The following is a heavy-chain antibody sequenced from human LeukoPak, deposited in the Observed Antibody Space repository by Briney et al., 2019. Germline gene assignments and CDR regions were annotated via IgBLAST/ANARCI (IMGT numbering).Heavy chain of an antibody. CDR1: GYTFTGYY. V-gene: IGHV1-2*02. D-gene: IGHD4-17*01. CDR2: INPNSGGT. Sequence: ASVKVSCKASGYTFTGYYLHWVRQAPGQGLEWLGWINPNSGGTNYAQRFQGRVTMTRDTSISTAYMELSGLRSDDTAVYYCARTVPNTVTTLSYWGQGTLVTASS. CDR3: ARTVPNTVTTLSY. J-gene: IGHJ4*02.